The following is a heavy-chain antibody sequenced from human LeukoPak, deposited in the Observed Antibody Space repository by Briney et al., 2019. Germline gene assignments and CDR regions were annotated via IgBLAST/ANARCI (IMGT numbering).Heavy chain of an antibody. CDR3: ARGRRYCSGGSCYYDYYGMDV. CDR1: GFTFSDYY. J-gene: IGHJ6*02. D-gene: IGHD2-15*01. Sequence: GGSLRLSCAASGFTFSDYYMSWIRQAPGKGLEWVSYISSSGSTIYYADSVKGRFTISRDNAKNSLYLQMNSLRAEDTAAYYCARGRRYCSGGSCYYDYYGMDVWGQGTTVTVSS. V-gene: IGHV3-11*01. CDR2: ISSSGSTI.